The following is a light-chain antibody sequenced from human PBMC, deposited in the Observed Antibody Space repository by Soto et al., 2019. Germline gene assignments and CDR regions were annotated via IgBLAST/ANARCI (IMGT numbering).Light chain of an antibody. V-gene: IGLV2-11*01. Sequence: QSALTQPRSVSGSPGQSVTITYTGTSSDVGAYTYVSWYQQYPGKAPKLLIYDVTKRPSGVPDRFSGSKSGNTASLTISGLQAEDEADYYCCLYASLFGGGTKLTVL. CDR2: DVT. CDR3: CLYASL. CDR1: SSDVGAYTY. J-gene: IGLJ2*01.